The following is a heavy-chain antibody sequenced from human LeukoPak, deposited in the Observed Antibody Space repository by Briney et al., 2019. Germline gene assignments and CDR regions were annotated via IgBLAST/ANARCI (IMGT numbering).Heavy chain of an antibody. V-gene: IGHV1-18*01. CDR2: INPDGGST. CDR3: ARAPRNSSTMLDY. J-gene: IGHJ4*02. D-gene: IGHD1-14*01. Sequence: ASVKVSCKASGYTFTSHGISWVRQAPGQGLEWMGLINPDGGSTAYAHRFQGRVIMTRDTSTSTAYMDLSSLRSEDTAVYHCARAPRNSSTMLDYWGQGTLVTVSS. CDR1: GYTFTSHG.